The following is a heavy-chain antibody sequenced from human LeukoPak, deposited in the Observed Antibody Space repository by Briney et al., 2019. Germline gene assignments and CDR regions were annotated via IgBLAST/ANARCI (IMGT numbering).Heavy chain of an antibody. CDR1: GDSISSGVYY. J-gene: IGHJ6*03. CDR3: ARAPRGSSWSRSYYYYYMDV. Sequence: PSETLSLTCTVSGDSISSGVYYWSWIRQPAGKGLEWIGRIYTSGSTNYNPSLKSRVTISIDTSKNQFSLKLSSVTAADTAVYYCARAPRGSSWSRSYYYYYMDVWGKGTTVTVSS. CDR2: IYTSGST. V-gene: IGHV4-61*02. D-gene: IGHD6-13*01.